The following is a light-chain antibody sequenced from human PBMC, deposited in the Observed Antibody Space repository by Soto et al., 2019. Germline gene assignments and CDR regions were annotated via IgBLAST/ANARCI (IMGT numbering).Light chain of an antibody. CDR3: AAWDDSLSNFV. V-gene: IGLV1-47*02. CDR1: SSNIGSNT. Sequence: QSVLTQPPSASGTPGQRVTISCSGSSSNIGSNTVNWYQQLPGTAPKLLIYSNNQRPSGVPDRFSGSKSGTAASLAISELRSEDEADYYCAAWDDSLSNFVFGTGTKVTVL. J-gene: IGLJ1*01. CDR2: SNN.